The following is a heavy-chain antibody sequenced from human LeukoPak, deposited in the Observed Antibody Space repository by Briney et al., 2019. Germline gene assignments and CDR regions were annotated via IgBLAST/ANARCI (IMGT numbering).Heavy chain of an antibody. CDR3: AKNYYDSSDLLVDY. V-gene: IGHV3-23*01. D-gene: IGHD3-22*01. Sequence: PGGSLRLSCAASGFTFSSYAMSWVRQAPGKGLEWVSAISGSGDSTYYADSVKGRFTISRDNSKNTLYLQMNSLRAEDTAVYYCAKNYYDSSDLLVDYWGQGTLVTVSS. CDR2: ISGSGDST. CDR1: GFTFSSYA. J-gene: IGHJ4*02.